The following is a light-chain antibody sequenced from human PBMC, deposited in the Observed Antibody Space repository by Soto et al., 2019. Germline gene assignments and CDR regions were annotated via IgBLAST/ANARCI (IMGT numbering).Light chain of an antibody. V-gene: IGKV1D-17*01. CDR2: AAS. J-gene: IGKJ2*01. CDR3: LQHNSYPRYT. Sequence: NIQMTQSPSAMSASVGDRVTITCRARQGISNYLAWFQQKPGKVPKHLIYAASSLQSGVPSRFSGSGSGTEFSLTSSSLQPEDFATYYCLQHNSYPRYTFGQGTKLEIK. CDR1: QGISNY.